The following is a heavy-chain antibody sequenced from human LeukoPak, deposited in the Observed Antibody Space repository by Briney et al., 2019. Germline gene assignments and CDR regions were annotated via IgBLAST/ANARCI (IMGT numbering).Heavy chain of an antibody. J-gene: IGHJ4*02. Sequence: GGSLRLSCATSGFTFSNYAMTWSRQAPGEGLQGGFAISGSGGDTYYAASLKGRFTISRDNSKTTLYLQMDSLRAEDTAVYYCAPTRTTVFPFDYWGQGTLVTVSS. D-gene: IGHD4-17*01. CDR3: APTRTTVFPFDY. CDR1: GFTFSNYA. CDR2: ISGSGGDT. V-gene: IGHV3-23*01.